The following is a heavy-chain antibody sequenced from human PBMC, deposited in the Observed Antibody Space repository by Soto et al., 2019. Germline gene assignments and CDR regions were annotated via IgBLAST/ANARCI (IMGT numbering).Heavy chain of an antibody. CDR2: VYYSGTT. CDR1: GRSKDSGDNY. V-gene: IGHV4-61*08. Sequence: TRSLACTVDGRSKDSGDNYWSWIRQPPGKGLEWIGYVYYSGTTNYNPFLKSRVTLSLDKSKNQFSLKMNSVTAADTAVYYCARDLIAPPTYFDHWGQGPLVTVSS. CDR3: ARDLIAPPTYFDH. J-gene: IGHJ4*02. D-gene: IGHD2-21*01.